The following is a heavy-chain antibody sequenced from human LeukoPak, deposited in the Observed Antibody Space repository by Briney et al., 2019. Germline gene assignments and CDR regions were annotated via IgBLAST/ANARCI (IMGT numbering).Heavy chain of an antibody. CDR3: ARAVDGYNSDY. V-gene: IGHV4-59*01. J-gene: IGHJ4*02. CDR1: GGSISSYY. CDR2: IYYSGSI. Sequence: PSETQSLTCTVSGGSISSYYWSWIRQPPGKGLEWIGYIYYSGSIKYNPSLKSRVTISVDTSKNQFSLRLNSVTTADTAVYYCARAVDGYNSDYWGQGTLVTVSS. D-gene: IGHD5-24*01.